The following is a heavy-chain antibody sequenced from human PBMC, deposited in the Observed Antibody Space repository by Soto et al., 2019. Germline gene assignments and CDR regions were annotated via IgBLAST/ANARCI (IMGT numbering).Heavy chain of an antibody. Sequence: GGSLRLSCAASGFTFSTYWMHWVRQVPGKGLVWVSHIDNDGISTTYADSVKGRFTISRDNAKNSLYLQMNSLRAEDTAVYYCATPPPHMDVWGQGTTVTVSS. CDR2: IDNDGIST. CDR3: ATPPPHMDV. J-gene: IGHJ6*02. V-gene: IGHV3-74*01. CDR1: GFTFSTYW. D-gene: IGHD2-15*01.